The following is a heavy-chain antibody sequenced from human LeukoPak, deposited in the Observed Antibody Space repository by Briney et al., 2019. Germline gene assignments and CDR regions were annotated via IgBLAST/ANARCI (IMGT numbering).Heavy chain of an antibody. CDR2: ISSSSSYI. D-gene: IGHD3-3*02. J-gene: IGHJ6*02. Sequence: GGSLRLSCAASGFTFSSYSMNWVRQAPGKGLEWVSSISSSSSYIYCADSVKGRFTISRDNAKNSLYLQMNSLRAEDTAVYYCARDLSQSMNGMDVWGQGTTVTVSS. V-gene: IGHV3-21*01. CDR1: GFTFSSYS. CDR3: ARDLSQSMNGMDV.